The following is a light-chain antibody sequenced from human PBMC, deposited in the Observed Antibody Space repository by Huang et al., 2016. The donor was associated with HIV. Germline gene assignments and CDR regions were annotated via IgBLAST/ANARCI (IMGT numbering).Light chain of an antibody. CDR1: QNVGTS. CDR2: DAS. CDR3: QHSDGLSPLT. V-gene: IGKV1-8*01. J-gene: IGKJ4*01. Sequence: IRMTQSPSSLSASTGDRVTITCRASQNVGTSLAWYQQRPGRAPVLLIYDASTLQRGVPSRFSGSGSRTVFTLTIGCLQVEDVATYYCQHSDGLSPLTFGGGT.